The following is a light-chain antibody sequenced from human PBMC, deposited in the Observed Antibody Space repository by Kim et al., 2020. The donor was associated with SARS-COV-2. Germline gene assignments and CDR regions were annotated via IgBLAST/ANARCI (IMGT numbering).Light chain of an antibody. J-gene: IGLJ1*01. CDR1: SGDIGASDY. CDR3: CSWVPGSYV. CDR2: EVI. Sequence: QSALTQSPSASGSPGQSVTISCTGTSGDIGASDYVSWYQQHPGKAPKLIIYEVIKRPSGVPDRFSGSKSGNTASLTVSGLQAEDEADYYCCSWVPGSYVFGTGTKVTVL. V-gene: IGLV2-8*01.